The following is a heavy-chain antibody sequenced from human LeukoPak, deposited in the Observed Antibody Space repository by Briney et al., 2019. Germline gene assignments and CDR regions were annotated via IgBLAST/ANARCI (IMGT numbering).Heavy chain of an antibody. CDR3: ARAGLGYYDSSGYYWYAFDI. V-gene: IGHV3-30*02. J-gene: IGHJ3*02. CDR2: IRYDGSNK. D-gene: IGHD3-22*01. CDR1: GFTFSSYG. Sequence: GGSLRLSCAASGFTFSSYGMHWVRQAPDKGLEWVAFIRYDGSNKYYADSVKGRFTISRDNSKNTLYLQMNSLRAEDTAVYYCARAGLGYYDSSGYYWYAFDIWGQGTMVTVSS.